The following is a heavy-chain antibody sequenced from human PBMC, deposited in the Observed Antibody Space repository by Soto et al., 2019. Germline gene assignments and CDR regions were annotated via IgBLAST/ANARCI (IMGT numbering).Heavy chain of an antibody. CDR3: ARDRRRMGTTLDFDY. CDR2: ISAYSGGT. Sequence: ASVKVSCKXSGYTFTSYGISWVRQAPGQGLEWMGWISAYSGGTNYAQKFQGRVTMTRDTSISTAYMELSRLRSDDTAVYYCARDRRRMGTTLDFDYWGQGTLVTVSS. V-gene: IGHV1-2*02. CDR1: GYTFTSYG. D-gene: IGHD4-17*01. J-gene: IGHJ4*02.